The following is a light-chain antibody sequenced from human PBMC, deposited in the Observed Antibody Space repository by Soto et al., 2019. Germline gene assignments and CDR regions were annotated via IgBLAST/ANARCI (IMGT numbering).Light chain of an antibody. CDR3: QQYNNWRT. J-gene: IGKJ1*01. V-gene: IGKV3-15*01. CDR2: GAS. CDR1: QSVSSN. Sequence: EIVMTQSPATLSVSPGDRATLSCRASQSVSSNLAWYQQKPGQAPRLLIYGASTRATGIPARFSGSGSGTEFTLTISSLQSEDFAVYYCQQYNNWRTFGQGTNVEIK.